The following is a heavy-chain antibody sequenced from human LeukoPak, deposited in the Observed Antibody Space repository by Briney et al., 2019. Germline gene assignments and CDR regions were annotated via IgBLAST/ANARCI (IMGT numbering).Heavy chain of an antibody. Sequence: GGSLRLSCAASGFTFSSYSMNWVRQAPGKGLEWVSYISNSSSTIYYADSVKGRFTISRDNAKNSLFLQMNSLRAEDTAVYYCARAYSSGWYVFDYWGQGTLVTVSS. CDR3: ARAYSSGWYVFDY. CDR2: ISNSSSTI. D-gene: IGHD6-19*01. V-gene: IGHV3-48*04. CDR1: GFTFSSYS. J-gene: IGHJ4*02.